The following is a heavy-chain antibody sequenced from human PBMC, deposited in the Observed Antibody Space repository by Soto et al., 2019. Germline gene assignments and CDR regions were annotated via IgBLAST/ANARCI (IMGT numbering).Heavy chain of an antibody. CDR1: GYSFTSYW. D-gene: IGHD6-13*01. Sequence: EVQLVQSGAEVKKPGESLKISCKGSGYSFTSYWIGWVRQMPGKGLEWMGIIYPGDSDTRYSPSFQGQVTISANKSISTAYLQWSSLKASDTAMYYCARTAQGSSWLQEWYYFDYWGQGTLVTVSS. CDR3: ARTAQGSSWLQEWYYFDY. V-gene: IGHV5-51*01. J-gene: IGHJ4*02. CDR2: IYPGDSDT.